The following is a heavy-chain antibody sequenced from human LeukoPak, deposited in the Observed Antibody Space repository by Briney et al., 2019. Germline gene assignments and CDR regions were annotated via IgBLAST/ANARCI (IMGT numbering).Heavy chain of an antibody. D-gene: IGHD2-2*01. CDR1: GGTFSSYA. CDR2: IIPIFGTA. V-gene: IGHV1-69*13. CDR3: ARLGYCSSTSCYGYYYYYMDV. J-gene: IGHJ6*03. Sequence: GASVKVSCKASGGTFSSYAISWVRQAPGQGLEWMGGIIPIFGTANYAQKFQGRVTITADESTSTAYMELSSLRSEDTAVYYCARLGYCSSTSCYGYYYYYMDVWGKGTTVTVSS.